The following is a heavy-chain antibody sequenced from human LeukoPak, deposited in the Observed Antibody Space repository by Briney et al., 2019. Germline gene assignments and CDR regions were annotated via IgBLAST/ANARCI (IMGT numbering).Heavy chain of an antibody. V-gene: IGHV3-74*03. D-gene: IGHD5/OR15-5a*01. CDR2: ISDDGSIT. CDR1: GFTFSRDW. CDR3: VRRYSEYNVYDRHFDY. Sequence: GGSLRLSCAASGFTFSRDWMHWVRQAPGKGLVGVSRISDDGSITTYADSVKGGFTISRDNAKSTFFLQMNSLRAEDTAVYFCVRRYSEYNVYDRHFDYWGQGILVTVSS. J-gene: IGHJ4*02.